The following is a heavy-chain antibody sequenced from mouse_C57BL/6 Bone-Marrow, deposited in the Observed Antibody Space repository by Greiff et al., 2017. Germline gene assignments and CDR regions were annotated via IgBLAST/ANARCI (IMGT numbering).Heavy chain of an antibody. CDR1: GFNIKSSY. J-gene: IGHJ2*01. CDR3: ARLGY. V-gene: IGHV14-3*01. CDR2: IDPGNGNT. Sequence: VQLKQSVAELVRPGASVKLSCTASGFNIKSSYMHWVKQRPGQGLEWIGRIDPGNGNTKYAAKFQGKATITADKSSNTAYVQLSSLTSEDTAVYYGARLGYWGQGTTLTVSS.